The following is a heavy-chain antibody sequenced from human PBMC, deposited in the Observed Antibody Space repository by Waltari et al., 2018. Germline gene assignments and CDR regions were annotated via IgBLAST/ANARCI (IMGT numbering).Heavy chain of an antibody. CDR2: ISSSSSTI. J-gene: IGHJ5*02. CDR3: APLYYDFWSGFKESFDP. D-gene: IGHD3-3*01. V-gene: IGHV3-48*04. CDR1: GFTFSSYS. Sequence: EVQLVVSGGGLVQPGVSLRLSCAASGFTFSSYSMTWVRPAPGQGLEWVSYISSSSSTIYYADSVKGRFTISRDNAKNSLYLQMNSLRAEDTAVYYCAPLYYDFWSGFKESFDPWGQGTLVTVSS.